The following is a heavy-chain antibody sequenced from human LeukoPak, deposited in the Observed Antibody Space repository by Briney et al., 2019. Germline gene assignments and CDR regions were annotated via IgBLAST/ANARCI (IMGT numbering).Heavy chain of an antibody. CDR2: ISGSGGST. V-gene: IGHV3-23*01. CDR3: AKGDNQGWLPPDFDY. Sequence: GGSLRLSCAASGLTFSSYAMSWVRQAPGKGLEWVSAISGSGGSTYYADSVKGRFTISRDNSKNTLYLQMNSLRAEDTAVYYCAKGDNQGWLPPDFDYWGQGTLVTVSS. CDR1: GLTFSSYA. D-gene: IGHD3-22*01. J-gene: IGHJ4*02.